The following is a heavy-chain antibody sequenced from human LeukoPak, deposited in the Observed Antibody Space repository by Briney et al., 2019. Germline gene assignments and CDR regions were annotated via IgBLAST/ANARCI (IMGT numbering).Heavy chain of an antibody. CDR1: GLTFSSYN. J-gene: IGHJ4*02. D-gene: IGHD1-7*01. V-gene: IGHV3-48*04. CDR3: AITGTYDY. Sequence: GGSLRLSCAASGLTFSSYNMNWVRQAPGKGLKWVSYISSSSSTIYYADSVKGRLTVSRDNAKNSLYLQMNSLRAEDTAVYYCAITGTYDYWGQGTLVTVSS. CDR2: ISSSSSTI.